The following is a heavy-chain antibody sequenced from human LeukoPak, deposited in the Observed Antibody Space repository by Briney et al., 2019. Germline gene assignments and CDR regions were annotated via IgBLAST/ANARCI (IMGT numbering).Heavy chain of an antibody. CDR2: IYPGDSDT. Sequence: GESLQISCKDSGHSFTSYWIGGVGQMPGKGLEGMGVIYPGDSDTRYSPSYQGQLPISADKSISTAYLQWSSLTASDTAMYYCARGSYYYDSSGYYGGFDPWGQGTLVTVSS. CDR3: ARGSYYYDSSGYYGGFDP. V-gene: IGHV5-51*01. CDR1: GHSFTSYW. J-gene: IGHJ5*02. D-gene: IGHD3-22*01.